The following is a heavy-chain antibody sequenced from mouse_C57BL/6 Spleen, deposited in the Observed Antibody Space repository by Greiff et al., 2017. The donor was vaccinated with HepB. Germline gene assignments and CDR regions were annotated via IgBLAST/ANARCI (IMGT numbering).Heavy chain of an antibody. CDR2: INPGSGGT. J-gene: IGHJ3*01. V-gene: IGHV1-54*01. CDR3: ARGYDYDGFAY. CDR1: GYAFTNYL. D-gene: IGHD2-4*01. Sequence: VQLQQSGAELVRPGPSVKVSCKASGYAFTNYLIEWVKQRPGQGLEWIGVINPGSGGTNYNEKFKGKATLTADKSSSTAYMQLSSRTSEDSAVYFCARGYDYDGFAYWGQGTLVTVSA.